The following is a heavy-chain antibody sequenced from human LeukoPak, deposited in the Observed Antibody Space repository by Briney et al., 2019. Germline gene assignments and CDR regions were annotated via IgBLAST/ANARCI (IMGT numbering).Heavy chain of an antibody. CDR2: INGDGSST. V-gene: IGHV3-74*01. CDR3: ARESNGYFYGQYYYYYGMDV. Sequence: AGGSLRLSCAASGLTFSIYWMHWVRQAPGKGLVWVARINGDGSSTDYADSVKGRFTISRDNAKNTLYLQMNSLRAEDTAVYYCARESNGYFYGQYYYYYGMDVWGQGTTVTVSS. J-gene: IGHJ6*02. CDR1: GLTFSIYW. D-gene: IGHD5-18*01.